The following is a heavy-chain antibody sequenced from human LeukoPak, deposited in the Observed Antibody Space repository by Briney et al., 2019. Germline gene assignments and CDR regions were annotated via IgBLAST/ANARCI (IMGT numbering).Heavy chain of an antibody. CDR1: GFTFSSYG. Sequence: GGSLRLSCAASGFTFSSYGMHWVRQAPGKGLEWVAFIRYDGSNKYYADSVKGRFTISRDNSKNTLYLQMNSLRAEDTAVYYCAVEWELNYYFDYWGQGTLVTVSS. J-gene: IGHJ4*02. CDR3: AVEWELNYYFDY. D-gene: IGHD1-26*01. V-gene: IGHV3-30*02. CDR2: IRYDGSNK.